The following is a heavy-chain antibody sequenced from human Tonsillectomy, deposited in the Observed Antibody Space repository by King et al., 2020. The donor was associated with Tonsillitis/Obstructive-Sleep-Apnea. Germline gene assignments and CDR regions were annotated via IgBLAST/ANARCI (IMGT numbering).Heavy chain of an antibody. J-gene: IGHJ6*03. CDR1: GYSFTSYW. V-gene: IGHV5-51*01. D-gene: IGHD2-21*01. CDR3: AAAYCGGDCYDAYYMDV. Sequence: QLVQSGAEVKKPGESLKISCKGSGYSFTSYWIGWVRQMSGKGLEWMGIIYPDDSDTRYSPSFQGQVTISADKSITTAYLQWSSLKASDTAMYYCAAAYCGGDCYDAYYMDVWGKGTTVTVSS. CDR2: IYPDDSDT.